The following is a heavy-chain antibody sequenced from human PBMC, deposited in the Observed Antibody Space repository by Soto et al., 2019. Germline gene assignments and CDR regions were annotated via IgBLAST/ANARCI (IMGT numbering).Heavy chain of an antibody. D-gene: IGHD2-21*02. V-gene: IGHV5-51*01. Sequence: EVQLVQSGAEVKKPGESLKISCKGSGYSFTSYWIVWVRQMPGKGLEWMGYIYPGDSETRYSPSLQGQVTMSADKSTSTAYLQWRSLKASATAMYYCARRSYCDGDCTRRPYDYYGMDVWGQGTTVTVSS. J-gene: IGHJ6*02. CDR3: ARRSYCDGDCTRRPYDYYGMDV. CDR1: GYSFTSYW. CDR2: IYPGDSET.